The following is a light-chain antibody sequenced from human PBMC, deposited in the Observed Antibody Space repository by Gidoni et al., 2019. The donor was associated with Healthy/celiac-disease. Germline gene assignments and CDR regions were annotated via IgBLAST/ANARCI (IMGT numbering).Light chain of an antibody. Sequence: QSALTQPASVSGSPGQSITISCTGTSSDVGGYNSVSWYQQHPGKAPQLMIYDVSNRPSGVSNRFSGSKSGTTASLTISGLQAEDEADYYCSSYTSSSWVFGGGTTLTVL. CDR1: SSDVGGYNS. CDR2: DVS. J-gene: IGLJ3*02. CDR3: SSYTSSSWV. V-gene: IGLV2-14*01.